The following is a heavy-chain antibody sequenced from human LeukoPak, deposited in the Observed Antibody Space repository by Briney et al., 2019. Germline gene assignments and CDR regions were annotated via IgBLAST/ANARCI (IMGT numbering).Heavy chain of an antibody. V-gene: IGHV1-2*02. Sequence: GASVKVSCKAFGYTFTSYYMHWVRQAPGQGLEWMGWINPNSGGTNYAQKFQGRVTMTRDTSISTAYMELSRLRSDDTAVYYCARGSPDRYYYDSSGSDYWGQGTLVTVSS. CDR1: GYTFTSYY. J-gene: IGHJ4*02. CDR2: INPNSGGT. CDR3: ARGSPDRYYYDSSGSDY. D-gene: IGHD3-22*01.